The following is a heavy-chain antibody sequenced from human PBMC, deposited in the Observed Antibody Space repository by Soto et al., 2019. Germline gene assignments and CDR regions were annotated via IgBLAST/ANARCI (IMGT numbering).Heavy chain of an antibody. V-gene: IGHV3-21*01. Sequence: GSLRLSCAASGFTFSSYSMNWVRQAPGKGLEWVSSISSSSSYIYYADSVKGRFTISRDNAKNSLYLQMNSLRAEDTAVYYCARDSGYDYPNWFDPWGQGTLVTVSS. D-gene: IGHD5-12*01. CDR3: ARDSGYDYPNWFDP. CDR1: GFTFSSYS. J-gene: IGHJ5*02. CDR2: ISSSSSYI.